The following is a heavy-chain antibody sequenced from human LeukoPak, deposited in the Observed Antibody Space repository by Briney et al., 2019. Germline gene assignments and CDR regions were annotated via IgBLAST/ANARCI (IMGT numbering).Heavy chain of an antibody. V-gene: IGHV4-38-2*02. CDR3: ARGRQLWLHPFDY. D-gene: IGHD5-18*01. CDR2: IYHSGST. CDR1: GYSISSVYY. J-gene: IGHJ4*02. Sequence: SETLSLTCTVSGYSISSVYYWGWIRQPPGKGLEWIGSIYHSGSTYYNPSLTSRVTISVDTSKNQFSLKLSSVTAADTAVYYCARGRQLWLHPFDYWGQGTLVTVSS.